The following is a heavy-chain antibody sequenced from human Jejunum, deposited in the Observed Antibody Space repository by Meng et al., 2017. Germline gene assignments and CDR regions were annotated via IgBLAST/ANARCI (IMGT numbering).Heavy chain of an antibody. CDR1: GASISSGEYF. V-gene: IGHV4-30-4*01. J-gene: IGHJ4*02. CDR2: MDYRGST. Sequence: VQLQGRGPGRVKPSQTLSLTVTVPGASISSGEYFWSWIRQPPGKGLEWIGYMDYRGSTFYTPSLKSRVTISVDTSKNQFSLKLSSVTAADTAVYFCARGELLWDYWGQGTLVTVSS. D-gene: IGHD2-2*01. CDR3: ARGELLWDY.